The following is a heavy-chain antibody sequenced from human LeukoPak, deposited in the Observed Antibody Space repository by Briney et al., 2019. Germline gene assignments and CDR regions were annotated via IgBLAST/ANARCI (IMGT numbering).Heavy chain of an antibody. V-gene: IGHV4-4*07. CDR1: GGSISNYY. CDR2: ISTSGST. CDR3: ATVTDPRYNYFDP. Sequence: PETLSLTCTVSGGSISNYYWSWIRQPAGKGLEWIGRISTSGSTNYNPPLRSRVTMSVDTSKNQFSLRLTSLTAADTAVYYCATVTDPRYNYFDPWGQGTLVTVSS. D-gene: IGHD2-21*02. J-gene: IGHJ5*02.